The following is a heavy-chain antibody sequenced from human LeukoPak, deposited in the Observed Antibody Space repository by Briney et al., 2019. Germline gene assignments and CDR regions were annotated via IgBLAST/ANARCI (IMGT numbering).Heavy chain of an antibody. D-gene: IGHD1-20*01. J-gene: IGHJ4*02. CDR3: AKDRYNWKD. CDR1: GDSISSYY. V-gene: IGHV4-59*12. Sequence: SETLSITCTVSGDSISSYYWSWIRQPPGKGLEWIGYFYYSGSTNYNPSLKSRVAISVDKSKNQFSLELGSVTAADTAVYYCAKDRYNWKDWGQGTLVTVSS. CDR2: FYYSGST.